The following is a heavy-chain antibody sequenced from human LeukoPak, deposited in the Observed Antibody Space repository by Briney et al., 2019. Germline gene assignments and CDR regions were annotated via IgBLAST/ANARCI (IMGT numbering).Heavy chain of an antibody. CDR1: GGSISSYY. CDR2: IYYSGST. Sequence: PSETLSLTCTVSGGSISSYYWSWIRQPPGKGLEWIGYIYYSGSTNYNPSLKSRVTISVDTSKNQFSLKLSSVTAADTAVYYCARLTTVSIYYYYGMDVWGQGTTVTVSS. V-gene: IGHV4-59*08. CDR3: ARLTTVSIYYYYGMDV. J-gene: IGHJ6*02. D-gene: IGHD4-11*01.